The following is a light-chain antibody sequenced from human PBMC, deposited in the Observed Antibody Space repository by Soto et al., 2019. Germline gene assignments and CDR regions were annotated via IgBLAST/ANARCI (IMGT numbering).Light chain of an antibody. CDR1: QGIVRW. CDR2: DAS. Sequence: DIKMNQSPPTLSASVGDRVTITCRASQGIVRWLAWYQQKPGKLPKLLISDASVLRSGVSSRFSGSGSGTDFTLTISSLQPEDFATYYCQQSYSTLWTFGQGTIVDIK. V-gene: IGKV1-39*01. J-gene: IGKJ1*01. CDR3: QQSYSTLWT.